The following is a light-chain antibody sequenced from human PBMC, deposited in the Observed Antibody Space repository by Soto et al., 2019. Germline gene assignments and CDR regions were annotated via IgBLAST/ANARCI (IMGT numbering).Light chain of an antibody. CDR1: QSISRA. Sequence: VLSQSPGTLSLSPGERATLSCRASQSISRALAWYQQKAGQAPRLLIYGASARATGVPARFSGFGSGTKYSLTISSLQSEDFAVYYCQQYKNWPPTTFGQGTKVDIK. V-gene: IGKV3-15*01. J-gene: IGKJ1*01. CDR3: QQYKNWPPTT. CDR2: GAS.